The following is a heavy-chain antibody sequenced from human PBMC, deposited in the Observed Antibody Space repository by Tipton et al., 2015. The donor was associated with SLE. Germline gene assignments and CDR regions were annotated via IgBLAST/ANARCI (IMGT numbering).Heavy chain of an antibody. Sequence: TLSLTCAVYGGSFSGYYWSWIRQPPGKGLEWIGEINHSGSTNYNPSLKSRVTISVDTSKNQFSLKLSSVTAADTAVYYCAREPLVRFLAGGLGMDVWGQGTTVTVSS. CDR1: GGSFSGYY. J-gene: IGHJ6*02. CDR3: AREPLVRFLAGGLGMDV. D-gene: IGHD3-3*01. CDR2: INHSGST. V-gene: IGHV4-34*01.